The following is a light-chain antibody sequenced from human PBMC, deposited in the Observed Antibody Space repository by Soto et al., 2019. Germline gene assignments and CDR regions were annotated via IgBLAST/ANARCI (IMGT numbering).Light chain of an antibody. J-gene: IGKJ4*01. CDR3: QQYGSSPLT. Sequence: EIVMTQSPATLSVSPGERAPLSCWASQIILTNLAWYQQKPGQAPRLLIFVASTRATGIPARFSGSGSGTDFTLTISRLGPEDFAVYYCQQYGSSPLTFGGGTKVDIK. CDR1: QIILTN. CDR2: VAS. V-gene: IGKV3-15*01.